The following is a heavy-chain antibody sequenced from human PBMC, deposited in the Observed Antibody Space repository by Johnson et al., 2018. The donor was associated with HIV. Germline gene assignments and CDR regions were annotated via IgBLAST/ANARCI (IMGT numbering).Heavy chain of an antibody. CDR2: IYCGGRT. CDR3: AKDLGTGDDAFDI. J-gene: IGHJ3*02. Sequence: VQLVESGGGLVQPGGSLRLSCAASGLTISDNYMSWVRQAPGKGLAWVSSIYCGGRTYYADSVKGRFSISRDNSKNTLYLQMNSLRAEDTAVYYCAKDLGTGDDAFDIWGQGTMVTVSS. V-gene: IGHV3-66*01. D-gene: IGHD7-27*01. CDR1: GLTISDNY.